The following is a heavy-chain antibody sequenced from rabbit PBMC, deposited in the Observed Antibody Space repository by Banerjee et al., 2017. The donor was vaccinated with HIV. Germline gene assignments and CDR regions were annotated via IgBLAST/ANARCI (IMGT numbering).Heavy chain of an antibody. CDR2: IDPVFGST. CDR3: ARSGGGVDVGDGRFNL. V-gene: IGHV1S47*01. J-gene: IGHJ4*01. D-gene: IGHD2-1*01. CDR1: GFDLSNYG. Sequence: QEQLVESGGGLVQPGGSLKLSCKASGFDLSNYGVSWVRQAPGKGLEWIGYIDPVFGSTSCASWVNGPFPISVDNAQKTVFLQMASLTAADTATYFCARSGGGVDVGDGRFNLWGPGTLVTVS.